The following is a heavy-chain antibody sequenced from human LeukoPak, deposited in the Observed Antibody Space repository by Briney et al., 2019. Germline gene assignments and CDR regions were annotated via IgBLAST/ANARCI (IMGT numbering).Heavy chain of an antibody. J-gene: IGHJ6*02. V-gene: IGHV3-30-3*01. D-gene: IGHD2-15*01. CDR2: ISYDGSNK. CDR1: GFTFSSYA. CDR3: ARTYCSGGSCYFYYYGMDA. Sequence: GGSLRLSCAASGFTFSSYAMHWVRQAPGKGLEWVAVISYDGSNKYYADSVKGRFTISRDNSKNTLYLQMNSLRAEDTAVYYCARTYCSGGSCYFYYYGMDAWGQGTTVTVSS.